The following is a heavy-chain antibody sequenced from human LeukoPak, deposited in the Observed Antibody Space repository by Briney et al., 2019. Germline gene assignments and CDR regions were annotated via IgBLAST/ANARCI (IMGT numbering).Heavy chain of an antibody. Sequence: SETLSLTCTVSGGSISSSRYYWGWIRQSPGEGLEWIGYIHNSGRTNYNPSLKSRVTGFVDTSKNQVSLRLSSVTAADTAVYYCARHGTISSESYFDYWGQGALVTVSS. J-gene: IGHJ4*02. V-gene: IGHV4-61*05. CDR1: GGSISSSRYY. CDR2: IHNSGRT. CDR3: ARHGTISSESYFDY. D-gene: IGHD1-14*01.